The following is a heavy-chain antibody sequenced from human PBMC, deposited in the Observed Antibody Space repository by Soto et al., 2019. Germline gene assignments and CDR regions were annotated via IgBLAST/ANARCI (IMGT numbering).Heavy chain of an antibody. CDR3: VGPGEQPRY. Sequence: EVQLVESGGGLVQPGGSLRLSCAASGFTVSSNHMSWVRQAPGKGLEWVSLIYSGGSTYYADSVKGRFTFSRDNSKNTLYLQMNSLRVEDTAVYYCVGPGEQPRYWGQGTLVTVSS. CDR2: IYSGGST. J-gene: IGHJ4*02. V-gene: IGHV3-66*01. D-gene: IGHD3-16*01. CDR1: GFTVSSNH.